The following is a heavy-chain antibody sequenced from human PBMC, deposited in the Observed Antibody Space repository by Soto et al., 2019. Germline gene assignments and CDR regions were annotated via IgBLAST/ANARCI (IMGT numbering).Heavy chain of an antibody. Sequence: GGSLRLSCAASGFTFSSYAMSWVRQAPGKGLEWVSYISSSGSSIYYADSVKGRFTISRDNAKNSLYLQMNSLRAEDTAVYYCARANYYGSPGDFDYWGQGTLVTVSS. CDR1: GFTFSSYA. V-gene: IGHV3-48*01. CDR2: ISSSGSSI. CDR3: ARANYYGSPGDFDY. D-gene: IGHD3-10*01. J-gene: IGHJ4*02.